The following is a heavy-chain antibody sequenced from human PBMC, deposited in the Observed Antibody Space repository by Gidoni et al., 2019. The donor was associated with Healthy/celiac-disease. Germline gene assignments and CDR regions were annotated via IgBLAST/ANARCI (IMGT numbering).Heavy chain of an antibody. D-gene: IGHD6-6*01. Sequence: QVQLVQSGAEGKKPGASVKVSCKASGYTFTSYYMHWVRQAPGQGLEWMGRINHSGGSTSYAQKFQGRVTMTRDTSTSTVYIELSSLRSEDTAVYYCARDRKGIAARYYYYGMDVWGQGTTVTVSS. V-gene: IGHV1-46*01. CDR2: INHSGGST. CDR1: GYTFTSYY. J-gene: IGHJ6*02. CDR3: ARDRKGIAARYYYYGMDV.